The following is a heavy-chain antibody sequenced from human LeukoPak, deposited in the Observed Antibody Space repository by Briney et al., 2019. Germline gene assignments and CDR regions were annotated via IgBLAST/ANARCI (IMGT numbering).Heavy chain of an antibody. V-gene: IGHV6-1*01. D-gene: IGHD1-20*01. CDR3: ARDLTLNWNDPDYYFDY. J-gene: IGHJ4*02. CDR1: GDSVSSNSAA. CDR2: TYYRSKWYN. Sequence: SQTLSLTCAISGDSVSSNSAAWNWIRQSPSRGLEWLGRTYYRSKWYNDHAVSVKSRITINPDTSKNQFSLQLNSVTPEDTAVYYCARDLTLNWNDPDYYFDYWGQGTLVTVSS.